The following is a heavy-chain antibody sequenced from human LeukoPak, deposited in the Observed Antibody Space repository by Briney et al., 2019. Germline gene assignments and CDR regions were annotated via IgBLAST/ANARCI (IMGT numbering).Heavy chain of an antibody. CDR3: ARGPYGGYERGWFDP. J-gene: IGHJ5*02. V-gene: IGHV3-9*01. D-gene: IGHD5-12*01. CDR2: ISWNSASL. Sequence: GGSLRLSCAASGLKFNDHAMHWIRQVPGKGLEWVSGISWNSASLGYADSVKGRVTISRDNAKNSLYLQMNSLRLEDTALYYCARGPYGGYERGWFDPWGQGTLVTVSS. CDR1: GLKFNDHA.